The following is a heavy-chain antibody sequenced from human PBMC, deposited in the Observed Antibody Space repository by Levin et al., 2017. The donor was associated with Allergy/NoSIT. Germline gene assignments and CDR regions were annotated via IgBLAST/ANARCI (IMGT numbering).Heavy chain of an antibody. V-gene: IGHV3-74*01. J-gene: IGHJ6*02. D-gene: IGHD3-10*01. CDR2: INSDGSST. CDR3: ARDRRVLGNTISMDV. CDR1: GFTFSSYW. Sequence: PGGSLRLSCAASGFTFSSYWMHWVRQAPGKGLVWVSRINSDGSSTSYADSVKGRFTISRDNAKNTLYLQMNSLRAEDTAVYYCARDRRVLGNTISMDVWGQGTTVTVSS.